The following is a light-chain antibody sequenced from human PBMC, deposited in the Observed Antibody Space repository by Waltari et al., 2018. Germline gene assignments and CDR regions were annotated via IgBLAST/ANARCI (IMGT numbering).Light chain of an antibody. CDR1: QSVRIY. CDR3: QQYVESPAT. CDR2: HAS. Sequence: EIVLTQSPGTVSLSPGDRATLSCRASQSVRIYLAWYQHKPGQAPRLLIYHASTRATGIPDRFSASGSGTDFSLTISRLEPEDFAMYYCQQYVESPATFGQGTKVEIK. V-gene: IGKV3-20*01. J-gene: IGKJ1*01.